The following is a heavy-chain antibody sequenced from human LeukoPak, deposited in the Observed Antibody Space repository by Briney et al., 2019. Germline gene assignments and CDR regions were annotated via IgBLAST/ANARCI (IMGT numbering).Heavy chain of an antibody. CDR3: AKPETYYYGSGSYFDY. V-gene: IGHV3-23*01. Sequence: GGSLRLSCAASGFTFSSYAMSWVRQAPGKGLEWVSAISGSGGSTYYADSVKGRFTISRDNSKYTLYLQMNSLRAEDTAVYYCAKPETYYYGSGSYFDYWGQGTLVTVSS. D-gene: IGHD3-10*01. J-gene: IGHJ4*02. CDR1: GFTFSSYA. CDR2: ISGSGGST.